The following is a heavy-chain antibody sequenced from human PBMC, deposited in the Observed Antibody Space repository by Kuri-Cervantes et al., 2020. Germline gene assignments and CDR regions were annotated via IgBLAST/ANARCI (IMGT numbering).Heavy chain of an antibody. CDR2: ISDDATNK. CDR3: ARGREISVSGYGDYMDV. V-gene: IGHV3-30*03. Sequence: GGSLRLSCAASGFTFRDYAMHWVRQAPDGGLEWVAVISDDATNKNYIDSVKGRFTISRDNSKNTLYLQMNSLRAEDTAVYYCARGREISVSGYGDYMDVWGKGTTVTVSS. D-gene: IGHD5-12*01. CDR1: GFTFRDYA. J-gene: IGHJ6*03.